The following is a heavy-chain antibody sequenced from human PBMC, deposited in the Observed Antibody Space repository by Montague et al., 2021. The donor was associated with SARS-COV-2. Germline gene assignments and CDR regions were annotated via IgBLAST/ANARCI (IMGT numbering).Heavy chain of an antibody. Sequence: SETLSLTCAVYGGSFNDYYWTWVRQPPGKGLEWIGEITHSGGIKYNPSLQNRVSMSVDKSKNQFSLKLTSVTVADAATYYCARWQVTAFAIPIVFPAAGALDSWGRGTTVTVS. CDR3: ARWQVTAFAIPIVFPAAGALDS. D-gene: IGHD2-21*01. CDR2: ITHSGGI. V-gene: IGHV4-34*01. CDR1: GGSFNDYY. J-gene: IGHJ3*01.